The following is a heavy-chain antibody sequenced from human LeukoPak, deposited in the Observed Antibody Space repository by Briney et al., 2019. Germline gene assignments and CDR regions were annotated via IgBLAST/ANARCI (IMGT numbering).Heavy chain of an antibody. CDR2: VYHGGSS. D-gene: IGHD6-6*01. CDR3: ARRVGSSDCFDY. J-gene: IGHJ4*02. V-gene: IGHV4-34*01. CDR1: GGSFSGCY. Sequence: PSETLSLTCAVYGGSFSGCYWSWIRQPPGKGLEWIGNVYHGGSSYYNPSLKSRVTISVDTSKNQFSLNLYSVTAADTAVYYCARRVGSSDCFDYWGQGTLVTVSS.